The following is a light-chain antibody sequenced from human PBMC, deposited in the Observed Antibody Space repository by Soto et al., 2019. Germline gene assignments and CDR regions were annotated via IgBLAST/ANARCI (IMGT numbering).Light chain of an antibody. J-gene: IGKJ1*01. V-gene: IGKV3-15*01. CDR2: GAS. CDR1: QSVSSN. Sequence: EIVMMQSPATLSVSPGERATLSCRASQSVSSNLAWYQQKPGQAPRLLIYGASTRATGIPARFSGSGSGTEFTLTVSSLQSEDSAVYYCQQYDNWPPWTFGQGTKVEIK. CDR3: QQYDNWPPWT.